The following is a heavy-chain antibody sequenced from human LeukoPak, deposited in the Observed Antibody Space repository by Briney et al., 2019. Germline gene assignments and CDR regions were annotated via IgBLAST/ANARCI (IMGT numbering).Heavy chain of an antibody. D-gene: IGHD3-16*01. V-gene: IGHV3-30*04. CDR1: GFTFSSFP. Sequence: GKSLRLSCAVSGFTFSSFPFHWVRQAPGKGLEWVAAISTDGSYKYHGASVKGRFTISRDNPMTTLYLQMNGLRPDDTAVYYCARSLIPGRWYFDLWGRGTLVTVSS. CDR3: ARSLIPGRWYFDL. J-gene: IGHJ2*01. CDR2: ISTDGSYK.